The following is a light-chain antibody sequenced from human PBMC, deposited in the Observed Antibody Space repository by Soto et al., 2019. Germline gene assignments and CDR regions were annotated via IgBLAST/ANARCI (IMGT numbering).Light chain of an antibody. J-gene: IGKJ1*01. CDR3: QQFGSSWA. CDR2: GAS. Sequence: EIVLTQSPCTLSLSPGERATLSCRASESVSSPYLAWYQQKPGQAPRLLIHGASSRATGIPDRFSGSWSGTNFPLTNSRLEPEDFAVYYCQQFGSSWAFGQGTKVEIK. V-gene: IGKV3-20*01. CDR1: ESVSSPY.